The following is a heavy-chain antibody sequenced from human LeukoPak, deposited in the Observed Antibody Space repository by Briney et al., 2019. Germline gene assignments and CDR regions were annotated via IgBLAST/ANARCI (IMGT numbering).Heavy chain of an antibody. V-gene: IGHV4-39*07. CDR1: GGSISSCTYY. Sequence: SETLSLTCTVSGGSISSCTYYWGWIRQPPGKGLEWIGTIYYSENSSYNPSLKSRVTISVDTSKNQFSLRLSSVTAADTAVYYCARVSVTYYFDNWSQGTLVTVSS. J-gene: IGHJ4*02. D-gene: IGHD3-10*01. CDR2: IYYSENS. CDR3: ARVSVTYYFDN.